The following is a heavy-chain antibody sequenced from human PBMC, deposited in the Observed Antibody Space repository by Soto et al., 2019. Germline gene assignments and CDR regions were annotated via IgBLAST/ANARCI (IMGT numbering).Heavy chain of an antibody. Sequence: LSLTCTVSGGSISSYYWSWIRQPAGKGLEWIGRIYTSGSTNYNPSLKSRVTMSVDTSKNQFSLKLSSVTAADTAVYYCAREYSSGWYPAPYYYYGMDVWGQGTTVTVSS. CDR1: GGSISSYY. CDR3: AREYSSGWYPAPYYYYGMDV. V-gene: IGHV4-4*07. J-gene: IGHJ6*02. CDR2: IYTSGST. D-gene: IGHD6-19*01.